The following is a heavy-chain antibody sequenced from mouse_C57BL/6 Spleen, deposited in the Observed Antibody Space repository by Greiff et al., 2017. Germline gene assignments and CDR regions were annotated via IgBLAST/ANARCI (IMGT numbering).Heavy chain of an antibody. V-gene: IGHV4-1*01. CDR2: INPDSSTI. Sequence: EVKLQESGGGLVQPGGSLKLSCAASGIDFSRYWMSWVRRAPGKGLEWIGEINPDSSTINYAPSLKDKFIISRDNAKNTLYLQMSKVRSEDTALYYCARPELGRNAMDYWGQGTSVTVSS. J-gene: IGHJ4*01. D-gene: IGHD4-1*01. CDR3: ARPELGRNAMDY. CDR1: GIDFSRYW.